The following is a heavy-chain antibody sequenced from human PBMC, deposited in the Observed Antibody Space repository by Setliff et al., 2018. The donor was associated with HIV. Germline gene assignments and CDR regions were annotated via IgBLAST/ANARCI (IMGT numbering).Heavy chain of an antibody. V-gene: IGHV4-59*11. Sequence: SETLSLTCTVSGGSISSHYWSWIRQPPGKGLECIGYIYYSGSANYNPSLKGRVTISVDTSKNQFSLKLTSVTAADTAVYFCAREGSIVATIRRWYYFFCYMDVWGKGSTVTAP. CDR1: GGSISSHY. CDR3: AREGSIVATIRRWYYFFCYMDV. J-gene: IGHJ6*03. D-gene: IGHD5-12*01. CDR2: IYYSGSA.